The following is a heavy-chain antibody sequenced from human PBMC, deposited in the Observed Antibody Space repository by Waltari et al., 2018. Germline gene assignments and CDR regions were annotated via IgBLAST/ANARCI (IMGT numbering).Heavy chain of an antibody. Sequence: VLPVASGGGVVQPGRSLRLPCAAPGFTFSSYAMTWVRQAPGKGLEWVAVISYDGSNKYYADSVKGRFTISRDNSKNTLYLQMNSLRAEDTAVYYCARDLGGPLDYWGQGTLVTVSS. V-gene: IGHV3-30-3*01. D-gene: IGHD3-10*01. CDR1: GFTFSSYA. J-gene: IGHJ4*02. CDR2: ISYDGSNK. CDR3: ARDLGGPLDY.